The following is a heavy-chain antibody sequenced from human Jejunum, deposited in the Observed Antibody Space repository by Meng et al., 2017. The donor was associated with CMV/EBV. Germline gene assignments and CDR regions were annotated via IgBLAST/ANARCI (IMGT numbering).Heavy chain of an antibody. CDR1: GGSIRTGNEW. CDR2: IYHTGGT. V-gene: IGHV4-4*02. J-gene: IGHJ5*02. Sequence: SGGSIRTGNEWWSWVRQPPGKGLEWIGEIYHTGGTNYNPSLKNRVTISLDKSTNHFSLKLSSVTAADTAVYYCARADYHDSSGYLVSWGQGLLVTVS. D-gene: IGHD3-22*01. CDR3: ARADYHDSSGYLVS.